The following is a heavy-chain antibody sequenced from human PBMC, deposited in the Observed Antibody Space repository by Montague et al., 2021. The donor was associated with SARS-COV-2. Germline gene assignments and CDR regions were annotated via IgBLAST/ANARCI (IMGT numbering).Heavy chain of an antibody. CDR1: GGSISSYY. CDR2: VHYTGST. CDR3: ARAQNTCFIANCVNYFEV. Sequence: SETLSLTCAVSGGSISSYYWSWIRQSPGKGLEWIGYVHYTGSTKYNSSLKTRVTLSLDTPKTHCSLKLKSVTAADTAVYYCARAQNTCFIANCVNYFEVWGLGALVTVSS. D-gene: IGHD1-1*01. V-gene: IGHV4-59*01. J-gene: IGHJ4*02.